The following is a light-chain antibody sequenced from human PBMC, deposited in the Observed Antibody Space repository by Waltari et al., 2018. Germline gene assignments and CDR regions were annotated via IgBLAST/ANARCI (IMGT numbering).Light chain of an antibody. Sequence: SSALTQDPAVSVALGQTVRITCQGASLRSYYPSCYQQKQGQAPVLVIYGKNNRPSGIPDRFSGSSSGNTASLTITGAQAEDEADYYCNSRDSSGNHHVVFGGGTKLTVL. CDR3: NSRDSSGNHHVV. J-gene: IGLJ2*01. CDR1: SLRSYY. CDR2: GKN. V-gene: IGLV3-19*01.